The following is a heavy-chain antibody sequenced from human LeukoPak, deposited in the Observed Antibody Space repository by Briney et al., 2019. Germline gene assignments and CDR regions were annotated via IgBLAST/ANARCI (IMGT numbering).Heavy chain of an antibody. V-gene: IGHV3-53*01. CDR1: GFTVSSNS. J-gene: IGHJ3*02. CDR2: IYSDNT. CDR3: ANPTSDYYDSSGGAFDI. D-gene: IGHD3-22*01. Sequence: GGSLRLSCTVSGFTVSSNSMSWVRQAPGKGLEWVSFIYSDNTHYSDSVKGRFTISRDNSKNTLYLQMNSLRAEDTAVYYCANPTSDYYDSSGGAFDIWGQGTMVTVSS.